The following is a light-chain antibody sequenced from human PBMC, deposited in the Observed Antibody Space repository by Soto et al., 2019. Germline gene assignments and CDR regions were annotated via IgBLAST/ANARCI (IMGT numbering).Light chain of an antibody. CDR3: QQYKTYPWT. CDR1: QSVSNW. V-gene: IGKV1-5*01. CDR2: DAS. Sequence: IQMTQSPSTLSAALGDIVSITFLSSQSVSNWLAWYQQKPGIAPNLLIYDASTLESGVPSRFSGSGSGTEFTLTISSLQHEDFATYYCQQYKTYPWTFGQGTMVDIK. J-gene: IGKJ1*01.